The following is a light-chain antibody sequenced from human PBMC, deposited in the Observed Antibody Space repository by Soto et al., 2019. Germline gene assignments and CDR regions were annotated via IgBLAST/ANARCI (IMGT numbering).Light chain of an antibody. Sequence: EIVLTQSPATLSLSPGERATLSCRASQRVSSYLAWYQQKPSQAPRLLIYDASNRATGIPARFSGSGSGTDFTLTISSQEPEDFAVYYCQQRRNWLTFGGGTKVEIK. V-gene: IGKV3-11*01. CDR3: QQRRNWLT. J-gene: IGKJ4*01. CDR2: DAS. CDR1: QRVSSY.